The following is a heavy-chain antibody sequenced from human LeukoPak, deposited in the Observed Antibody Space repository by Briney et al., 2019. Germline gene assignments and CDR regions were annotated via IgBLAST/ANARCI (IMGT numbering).Heavy chain of an antibody. CDR2: ISGSDSST. Sequence: GGSLRLSCAASGFTFSRFTINWVRQAPGKGLEWVSGISGSDSSTYYADSVKGRFTISRDNAKNTLYLQMNSLRVEDTAVYYCARAGGPPTAMGFDPWGQGSLVSVST. D-gene: IGHD2-2*01. CDR3: ARAGGPPTAMGFDP. CDR1: GFTFSRFT. V-gene: IGHV3-23*01. J-gene: IGHJ5*02.